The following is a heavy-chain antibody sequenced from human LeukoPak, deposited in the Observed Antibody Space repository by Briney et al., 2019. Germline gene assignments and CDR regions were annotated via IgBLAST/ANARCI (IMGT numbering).Heavy chain of an antibody. CDR1: GGTFSSYA. Sequence: ASVKVSCKASGGTFSSYAISWVRQAPGQGLEWMEGIIPIFGTANYAQKFQGRVTITADESTSTAYMELSSLRSEDTAVYYCAREGEAGTLDYWGQGTLVTVSS. CDR3: AREGEAGTLDY. CDR2: IIPIFGTA. J-gene: IGHJ4*02. D-gene: IGHD6-19*01. V-gene: IGHV1-69*13.